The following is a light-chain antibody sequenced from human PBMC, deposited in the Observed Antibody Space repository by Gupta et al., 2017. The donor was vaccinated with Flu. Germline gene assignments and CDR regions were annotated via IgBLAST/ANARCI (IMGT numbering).Light chain of an antibody. V-gene: IGLV2-14*03. CDR1: SSDVGAYNY. CDR3: DTYATSNTYV. Sequence: SITISCTGTSSDVGAYNYVSWYQQNPGKARKLLIYDVDNRPSGVSNRFSGSKSGNTASLTISGLNAEDEADYYCDTYATSNTYVFGTGTKITVL. CDR2: DVD. J-gene: IGLJ1*01.